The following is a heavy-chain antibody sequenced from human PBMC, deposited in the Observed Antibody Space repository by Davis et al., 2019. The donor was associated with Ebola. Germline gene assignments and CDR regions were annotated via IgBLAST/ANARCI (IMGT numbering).Heavy chain of an antibody. CDR1: GYSISRGFS. J-gene: IGHJ4*02. V-gene: IGHV4-38-2*02. CDR3: ARDYVY. CDR2: IYHSGST. D-gene: IGHD1-14*01. Sequence: SETLSLTCTVSGYSISRGFSWGWIRPPPGKGLEWIGSIYHSGSTNYSPSLKRRVTISADTSKNQFSLRLSSVTAADTAIYYCARDYVYWGQGTLVAVSS.